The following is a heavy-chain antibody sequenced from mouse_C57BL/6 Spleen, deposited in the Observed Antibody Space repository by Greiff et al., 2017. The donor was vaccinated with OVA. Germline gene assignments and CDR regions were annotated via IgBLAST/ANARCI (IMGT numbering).Heavy chain of an antibody. Sequence: QVQLKESGAELMKPGASVKLSCKATGYTFTGYWIEWVKQRPGHGLEWIGEILPGSGSTNYTEKFKGKATFTADTSSNTAYMQLRSLTTEDSAIYYCARYPSPYYYAMDYWGQGTSVTVSS. CDR2: ILPGSGST. CDR3: ARYPSPYYYAMDY. J-gene: IGHJ4*01. V-gene: IGHV1-9*01. CDR1: GYTFTGYW.